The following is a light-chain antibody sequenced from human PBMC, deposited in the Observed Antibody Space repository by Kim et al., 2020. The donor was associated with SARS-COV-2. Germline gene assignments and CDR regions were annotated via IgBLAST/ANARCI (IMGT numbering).Light chain of an antibody. V-gene: IGKV1-5*03. CDR3: QHYDSYPLT. Sequence: ASVGDRVTITCRASQNIRNWLDWCQRKPGKAPKLLIYEASSLASGVPSRFSGSGSGTEFTITINSLQPDDFATYYCQHYDSYPLTFGGGTKVDIK. CDR1: QNIRNW. CDR2: EAS. J-gene: IGKJ4*01.